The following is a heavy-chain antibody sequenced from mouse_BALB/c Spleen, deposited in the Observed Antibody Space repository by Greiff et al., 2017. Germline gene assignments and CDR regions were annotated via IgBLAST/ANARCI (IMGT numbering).Heavy chain of an antibody. V-gene: IGHV1-15*01. J-gene: IGHJ2*01. CDR2: IDPETGGT. CDR3: TRYYYGSSHFDD. D-gene: IGHD1-1*01. Sequence: QVQLQQSGAELVRPGASVTLSCKASGYTFTDYEMHWVKQTPVHGLEWIGAIDPETGGTAYNQKFKGKATLTADKSSSTAYMELRSLTSEDSAVYYCTRYYYGSSHFDDWGQGATRTVSA. CDR1: GYTFTDYE.